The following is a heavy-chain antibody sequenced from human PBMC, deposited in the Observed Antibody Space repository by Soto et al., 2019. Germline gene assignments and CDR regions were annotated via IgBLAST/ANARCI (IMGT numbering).Heavy chain of an antibody. D-gene: IGHD3-22*01. CDR3: ARWATYFYDSRDHYDPGAFDI. CDR1: ASISSTNW. CDR2: IHHSGST. V-gene: IGHV4-4*02. Sequence: QVQLQESGPGLVKPSETLSLTCAVSASISSTNWWSWVRQPPGKGLEWIGEIHHSGSTNYNPSLNSRVSISVDKSNNQFSLKLSSVTAADTAVYYCARWATYFYDSRDHYDPGAFDILGQGTMVTVSS. J-gene: IGHJ3*02.